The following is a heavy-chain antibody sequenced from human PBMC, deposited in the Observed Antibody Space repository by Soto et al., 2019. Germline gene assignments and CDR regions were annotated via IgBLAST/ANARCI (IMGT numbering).Heavy chain of an antibody. D-gene: IGHD6-13*01. CDR3: AKAKYSSSWWAVDY. CDR1: GFTFGSYA. J-gene: IGHJ4*02. CDR2: TSASGGTT. Sequence: EVQLLESGDGFIQPGGSLRLSCAASGFTFGSYALSWVRQAPGKGLEWVSSTSASGGTTYYADSVKGRFTISRDNSKNMLYLEMNSVRAEDTAVYYCAKAKYSSSWWAVDYWGQGTLVTVSS. V-gene: IGHV3-23*01.